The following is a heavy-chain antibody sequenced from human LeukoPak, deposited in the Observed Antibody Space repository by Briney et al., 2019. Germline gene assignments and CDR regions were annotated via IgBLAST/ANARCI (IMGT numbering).Heavy chain of an antibody. CDR2: INSEGTSV. CDR1: GFSFSSYW. D-gene: IGHD3-22*01. CDR3: GRSHYYDSSGNLYYYYAMDV. Sequence: GGSLRLSCAASGFSFSSYWMHWVRRVPGKGLVWVSRINSEGTSVRYADSVKGRFTISRDNAETTLYLQMNSLRAEDTGVYYCGRSHYYDSSGNLYYYYAMDVWGQGATVTVSS. J-gene: IGHJ6*02. V-gene: IGHV3-74*01.